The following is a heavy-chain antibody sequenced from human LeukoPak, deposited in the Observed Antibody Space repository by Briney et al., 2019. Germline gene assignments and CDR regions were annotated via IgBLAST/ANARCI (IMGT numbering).Heavy chain of an antibody. CDR2: ISYDGSNK. CDR3: ARGTTDRFDY. D-gene: IGHD1-7*01. J-gene: IGHJ4*02. V-gene: IGHV3-30*04. Sequence: GGSLRLSCAASGFTFSRYGMHWVRQAPGKGLEWVTAISYDGSNKYYADSVKGRFTISRDNSKNTLYVQMNSLRAEDTAVYYCARGTTDRFDYWGQGTLVTVSS. CDR1: GFTFSRYG.